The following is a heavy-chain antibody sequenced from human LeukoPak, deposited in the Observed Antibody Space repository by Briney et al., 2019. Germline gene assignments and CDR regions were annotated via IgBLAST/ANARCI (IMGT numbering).Heavy chain of an antibody. CDR1: GCTFTNYA. CDR2: ISEGVGNT. D-gene: IGHD4-17*01. J-gene: IGHJ4*02. Sequence: GGSLRLSCADSGCTFTNYAMTWVRQAPGKGLEWVSGISEGVGNTYYADSVKGRFTISRDHSKNTLYLQMNSLRAEDTALYYCAKREKGTTGRFFDYWGQGTLVTVSS. CDR3: AKREKGTTGRFFDY. V-gene: IGHV3-23*01.